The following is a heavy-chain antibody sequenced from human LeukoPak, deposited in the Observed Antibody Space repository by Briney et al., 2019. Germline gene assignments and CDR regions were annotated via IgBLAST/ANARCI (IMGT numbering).Heavy chain of an antibody. D-gene: IGHD3-22*01. CDR3: ARAPLSSGYYYAPFDY. J-gene: IGHJ4*02. V-gene: IGHV3-21*01. Sequence: GGSLRLSCEASGFTFSSYIMNWVRQAPGKGLEWVSSISSSSSYIYYADSVKGRFTISRDNAKNSLYLQMNSLRAEDTAVYYCARAPLSSGYYYAPFDYWGQGTLVTVSS. CDR2: ISSSSSYI. CDR1: GFTFSSYI.